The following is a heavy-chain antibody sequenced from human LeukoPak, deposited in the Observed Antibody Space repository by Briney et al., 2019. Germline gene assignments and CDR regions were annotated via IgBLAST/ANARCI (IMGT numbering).Heavy chain of an antibody. V-gene: IGHV1-46*01. Sequence: ASVKVSCKASGYTFTSYYMHWVRQAPGQGLEWMGIINPSGGSTSYAQKFQGRVTMTRDTSTSTVYMELSSLRSEDTAVYYCARDPYPSIAVAGSIDYWGQGTLVIVSS. CDR3: ARDPYPSIAVAGSIDY. CDR2: INPSGGST. CDR1: GYTFTSYY. D-gene: IGHD6-19*01. J-gene: IGHJ4*02.